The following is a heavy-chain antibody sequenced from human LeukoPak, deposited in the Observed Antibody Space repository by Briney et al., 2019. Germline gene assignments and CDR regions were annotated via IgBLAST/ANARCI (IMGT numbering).Heavy chain of an antibody. V-gene: IGHV4-61*02. D-gene: IGHD6-19*01. J-gene: IGHJ5*02. CDR1: GGSISSGSYY. Sequence: PSQTLSLTCTVSGGSISSGSYYWSWIRQPAGKGLEWIGRIYTSGSTYYNPSLKSRVTISVDTSKNQFSLKLGSVTAADTAVYYCARHLYGSAWPSWFDPWGQGTLVTVSS. CDR3: ARHLYGSAWPSWFDP. CDR2: IYTSGST.